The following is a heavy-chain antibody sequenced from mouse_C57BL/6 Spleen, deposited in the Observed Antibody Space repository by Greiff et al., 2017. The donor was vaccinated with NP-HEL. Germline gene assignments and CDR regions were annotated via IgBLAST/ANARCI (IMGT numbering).Heavy chain of an antibody. CDR1: GYTFTSYW. CDR2: IDPSDSYT. Sequence: VQLQQPGAELVMPGASVKLSCKASGYTFTSYWMHWVKQRPGQGLEWIGEIDPSDSYTNYNQQFKGKSTLTVDKSSSTAYMQLSSLTSEDSAVYYWARDSNYGGSAMDYWGQGTAVTVSS. V-gene: IGHV1-69*01. J-gene: IGHJ4*01. D-gene: IGHD2-5*01. CDR3: ARDSNYGGSAMDY.